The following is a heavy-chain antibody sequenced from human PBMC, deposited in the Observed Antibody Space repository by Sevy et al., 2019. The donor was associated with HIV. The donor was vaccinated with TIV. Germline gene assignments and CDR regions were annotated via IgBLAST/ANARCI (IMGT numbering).Heavy chain of an antibody. CDR1: GFTFSSYA. J-gene: IGHJ3*02. CDR3: AREGLTSLPGAFNI. Sequence: GGSLRLSCTASGFTFSSYAMHCVRQAPGKGLEWVTLITYDGGNKYYADSVKGRFTISRDNSENTLYLQMSSLRPEDTAVYYCAREGLTSLPGAFNIWGQGTLVAVSS. CDR2: ITYDGGNK. D-gene: IGHD2-2*01. V-gene: IGHV3-30-3*01.